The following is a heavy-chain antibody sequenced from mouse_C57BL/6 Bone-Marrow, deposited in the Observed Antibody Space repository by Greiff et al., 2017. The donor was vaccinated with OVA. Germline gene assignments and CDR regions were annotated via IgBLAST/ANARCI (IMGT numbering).Heavy chain of an antibody. D-gene: IGHD2-2*01. V-gene: IGHV1-55*01. J-gene: IGHJ3*01. CDR3: ARGVYGYDGFAY. Sequence: QVHLQQPGAELVKPGASVKMSCKASGYTLTSYWITWVKQRPGQGLAWIGDIYPGSGRTNYNEKFKSKATLTVDTSSSTAYMQLSSLTSEDSAVYYCARGVYGYDGFAYWGQGTLVTVSA. CDR1: GYTLTSYW. CDR2: IYPGSGRT.